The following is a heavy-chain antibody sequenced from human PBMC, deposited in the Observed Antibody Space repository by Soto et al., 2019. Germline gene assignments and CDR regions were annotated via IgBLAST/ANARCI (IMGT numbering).Heavy chain of an antibody. CDR2: IVVGSGNT. CDR3: AADHSSSQVKFDP. Sequence: GASVKVSCKASGFTFTSSAVQWVRQARGQRLEWIGWIVVGSGNTNYAQKFQERVTITRDMSTSTAHMELSSLRSEDTAVYYCAADHSSSQVKFDPWGQGTLVTVSS. V-gene: IGHV1-58*01. CDR1: GFTFTSSA. J-gene: IGHJ5*02. D-gene: IGHD6-13*01.